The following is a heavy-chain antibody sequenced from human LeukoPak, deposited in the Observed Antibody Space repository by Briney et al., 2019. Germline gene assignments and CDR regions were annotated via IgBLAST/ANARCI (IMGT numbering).Heavy chain of an antibody. CDR2: VNQDGSEK. CDR1: GLIFRSYW. CDR3: ARERDGRFFDY. Sequence: GGSLRLSCEVSGLIFRSYWMSWVRQAPGKGLEWVANVNQDGSEKYFVDSVRGRFTISRDNAKNSLHLVMDTLRVEDTGLYYCARERDGRFFDYWGQGTLVTVSS. J-gene: IGHJ4*02. D-gene: IGHD5-24*01. V-gene: IGHV3-7*01.